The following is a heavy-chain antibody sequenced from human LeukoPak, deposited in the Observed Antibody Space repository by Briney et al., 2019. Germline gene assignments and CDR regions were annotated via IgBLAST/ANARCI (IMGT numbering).Heavy chain of an antibody. Sequence: SETLSLTRTVSGGSISSYYWSWIRQPPGKGLEWIGYIYYSGSTNYNPSLKSRVTISVDTSKNQFSLKLSSVTAADTAVYYCARGGDMVRGRMDVWGQGTTVTVSS. D-gene: IGHD3-10*01. V-gene: IGHV4-59*01. CDR2: IYYSGST. CDR3: ARGGDMVRGRMDV. CDR1: GGSISSYY. J-gene: IGHJ6*02.